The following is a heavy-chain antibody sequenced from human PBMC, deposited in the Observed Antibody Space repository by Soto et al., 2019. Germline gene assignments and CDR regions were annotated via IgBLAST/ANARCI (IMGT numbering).Heavy chain of an antibody. J-gene: IGHJ3*02. V-gene: IGHV1-46*01. CDR1: GYTFTSYY. Sequence: GASVKVSCKASGYTFTSYYMHWVRQAPGQGPEWMGIINPSGGSTSYAQKFQGRVTMTRDTSTSTVYMELSSLRSEDTAVYYCARYCGGDCSTDAFDIWGQGTMVTVSS. CDR3: ARYCGGDCSTDAFDI. CDR2: INPSGGST. D-gene: IGHD2-21*02.